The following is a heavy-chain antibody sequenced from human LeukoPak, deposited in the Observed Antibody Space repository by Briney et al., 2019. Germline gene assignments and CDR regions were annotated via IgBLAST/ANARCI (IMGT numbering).Heavy chain of an antibody. CDR3: ARHNRGGGNSEFDH. V-gene: IGHV4-59*08. CDR2: ISYSGST. J-gene: IGHJ4*02. CDR1: GGSISSYY. D-gene: IGHD4-23*01. Sequence: SETLSLTCTVPGGSISSYYWSWIRQPPRKGLEWIGYISYSGSTNFNPSLKSRVNMSVDTSKNQFSLKLSSVTAADTAVYYCARHNRGGGNSEFDHWGQGTLVTVYS.